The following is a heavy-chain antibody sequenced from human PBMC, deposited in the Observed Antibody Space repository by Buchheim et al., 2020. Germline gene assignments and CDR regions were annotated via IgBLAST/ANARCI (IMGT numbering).Heavy chain of an antibody. CDR2: INHSGST. Sequence: QVQLQQWGAGLLKPSETLSLTCAVYGGSFSGYYWSWIRQPPGKGLEWIGEINHSGSTNYNPSLKSRVTISVDTSKNQFSLKLSSVTAADTAVYYRARGRRDLEWFSRRYNWFDPWGQGTL. V-gene: IGHV4-34*01. J-gene: IGHJ5*02. CDR1: GGSFSGYY. CDR3: ARGRRDLEWFSRRYNWFDP. D-gene: IGHD3-3*01.